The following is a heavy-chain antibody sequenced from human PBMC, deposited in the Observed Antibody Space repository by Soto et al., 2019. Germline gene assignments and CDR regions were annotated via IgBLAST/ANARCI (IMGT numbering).Heavy chain of an antibody. D-gene: IGHD2-15*01. J-gene: IGHJ6*02. Sequence: PGGSLRLACSASGFTFSSYAMHWVRQAPGKGLEYVSAISSNGGSTYYADSVKGRFTISRDNSKNTLYLQMSSLRAEDTAVYYCVKVGVGCSGGSCYSGLYGMDVRGQGTTVTVSS. V-gene: IGHV3-64D*06. CDR1: GFTFSSYA. CDR3: VKVGVGCSGGSCYSGLYGMDV. CDR2: ISSNGGST.